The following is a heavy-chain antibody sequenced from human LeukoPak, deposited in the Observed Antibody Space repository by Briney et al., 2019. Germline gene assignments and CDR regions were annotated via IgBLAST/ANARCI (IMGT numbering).Heavy chain of an antibody. CDR1: GGSISSTNYY. Sequence: SETLSLTCTVSGGSISSTNYYWGWLRQPPGKGLEWIGSIYYSGSNYYNPSLKSRLTISLDTSKNQFSLRLSSVTAADTAFYYCARRYNWNDRWDWGQGTLVTVSP. CDR2: IYYSGSN. CDR3: ARRYNWNDRWD. D-gene: IGHD1-1*01. V-gene: IGHV4-39*07. J-gene: IGHJ4*02.